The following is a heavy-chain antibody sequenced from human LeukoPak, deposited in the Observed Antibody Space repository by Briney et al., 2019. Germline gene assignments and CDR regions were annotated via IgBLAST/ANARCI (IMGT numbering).Heavy chain of an antibody. D-gene: IGHD6-19*01. V-gene: IGHV3-30*18. CDR3: AKDPHSSGWYFTAFDY. CDR1: GFTFSNYG. J-gene: IGHJ4*02. Sequence: GSSLRLSCAASGFTFSNYGKHWVRQAPGNGLEWAAVISYDGSKSFYSASVQVRFTISRDNSKNTLYLQVNSLRAEDTAVYYCAKDPHSSGWYFTAFDYWGQGTLVTVSS. CDR2: ISYDGSKS.